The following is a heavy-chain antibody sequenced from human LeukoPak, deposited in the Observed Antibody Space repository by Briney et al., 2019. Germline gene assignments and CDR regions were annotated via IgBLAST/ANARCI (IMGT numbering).Heavy chain of an antibody. V-gene: IGHV4-4*07. CDR3: ARDAKPGIAAAGTEIRFDY. J-gene: IGHJ4*02. CDR1: GGSISSYY. D-gene: IGHD6-13*01. CDR2: IYTSGST. Sequence: SETLSLTCTVSGGSISSYYWSWIRQPAGKGLEWIGRIYTSGSTNYNPSLKSRVTMSVDTSKNQFSLKLSSVTAADRAVYYCARDAKPGIAAAGTEIRFDYWGQGTLVTVSS.